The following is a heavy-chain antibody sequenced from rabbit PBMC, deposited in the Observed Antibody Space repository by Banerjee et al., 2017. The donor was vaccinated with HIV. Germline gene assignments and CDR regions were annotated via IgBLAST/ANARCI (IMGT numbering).Heavy chain of an antibody. CDR3: ARRNSGDGYVDL. Sequence: QSLEESGGDLVKPEGSLTLTCKASGFDLSNYYYMCWVRQAPGKGLEWIGCIYTGSSGSTYYACWAKGRFTISKPSSTTVTLQMTSLTASDTATYFCARRNSGDGYVDLWCQGTLVTVS. CDR1: GFDLSNYYY. CDR2: IYTGSSGST. J-gene: IGHJ3*01. V-gene: IGHV1S40*01. D-gene: IGHD6-1*01.